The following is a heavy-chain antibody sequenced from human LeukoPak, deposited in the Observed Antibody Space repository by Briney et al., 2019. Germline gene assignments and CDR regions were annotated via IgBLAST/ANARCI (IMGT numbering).Heavy chain of an antibody. Sequence: GGSLRLSCAASGFTFSSYEMNWDRQAPGKGLEWVSYISSSGSTIYYADSVKGRFTISRDNAKNSLYLQMNSLRAEDTAVYYCATQVGDGGYFDYWGQGTLVTVSS. D-gene: IGHD1-26*01. CDR2: ISSSGSTI. CDR1: GFTFSSYE. CDR3: ATQVGDGGYFDY. V-gene: IGHV3-48*03. J-gene: IGHJ4*02.